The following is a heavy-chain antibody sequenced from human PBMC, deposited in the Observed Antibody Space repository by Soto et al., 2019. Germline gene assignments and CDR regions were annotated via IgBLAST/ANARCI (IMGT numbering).Heavy chain of an antibody. J-gene: IGHJ4*02. CDR3: ARSRYYYDSSGYYRSFDY. D-gene: IGHD3-22*01. CDR2: ISAYNGNT. V-gene: IGHV1-18*01. Sequence: QVQLVQSGAEVKKPGASVKVSCKASGYTFTSYGISWVRQAPGQGLEWMGWISAYNGNTNYAQKLQGRVTMTTDTSTSTAYMELRSLRSDDTAVYYCARSRYYYDSSGYYRSFDYWGQGTLVTVSS. CDR1: GYTFTSYG.